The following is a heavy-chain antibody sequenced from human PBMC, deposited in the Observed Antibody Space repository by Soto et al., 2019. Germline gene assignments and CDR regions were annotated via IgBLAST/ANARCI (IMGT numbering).Heavy chain of an antibody. CDR1: GFSIDDFG. J-gene: IGHJ5*02. CDR2: ISWDSGKI. D-gene: IGHD4-17*01. CDR3: ANDYPCRHGDYELTWFDP. V-gene: IGHV3-9*01. Sequence: GGSLRLSCAASGFSIDDFGMHWVRQAPGKGREWVSSISWDSGKIGYADSVTGRLSVSRENAKNSLFLQVSSMKPEDKAFYFCANDYPCRHGDYELTWFDPWGQGSLVPASS.